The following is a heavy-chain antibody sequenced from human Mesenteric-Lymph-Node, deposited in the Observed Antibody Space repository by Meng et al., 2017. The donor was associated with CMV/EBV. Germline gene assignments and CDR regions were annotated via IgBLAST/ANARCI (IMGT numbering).Heavy chain of an antibody. CDR1: GFIFSSYG. V-gene: IGHV3-30*02. D-gene: IGHD2-15*01. CDR2: IRYDESNE. J-gene: IGHJ6*02. Sequence: GESLKISCAASGFIFSSYGMHWVRQAPGKGLEWVAFIRYDESNEYYADSVKGRFTISRDNSKNTLFLQMNNLAAEDTAMYYCARHPPGGDYYYGMDVWGQGTTVTVSS. CDR3: ARHPPGGDYYYGMDV.